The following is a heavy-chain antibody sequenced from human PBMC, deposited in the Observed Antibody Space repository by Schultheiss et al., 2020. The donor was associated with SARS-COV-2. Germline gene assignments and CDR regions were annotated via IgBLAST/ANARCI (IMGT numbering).Heavy chain of an antibody. CDR1: GGSFSGYY. CDR3: ARRGGVAARPRYYYGMDV. V-gene: IGHV4-34*01. Sequence: SETLSLTCAVYGGSFSGYYWSWIRQPPGKGLEWIGEINHSGSTNYNPSLKSRVTISVDTSKNQFSLKLSSVTAADTAVYYCARRGGVAARPRYYYGMDVWGQGTTVTVSS. D-gene: IGHD6-6*01. J-gene: IGHJ6*02. CDR2: INHSGST.